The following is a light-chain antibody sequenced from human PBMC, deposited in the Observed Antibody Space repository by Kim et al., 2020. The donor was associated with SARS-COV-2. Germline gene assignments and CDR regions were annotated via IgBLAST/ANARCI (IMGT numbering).Light chain of an antibody. CDR1: SSNIGSNY. CDR2: RNN. V-gene: IGLV1-47*01. J-gene: IGLJ1*01. Sequence: VLTQPPSASGTPGQRVTISCSGSSSNIGSNYVYWYQQLPGTAPKLLIYRNNQRPSGVPDRFSGSKSGTSASLAISGLRSEDEADYYCAAWDDSLSGLYVFGTGTKVTVL. CDR3: AAWDDSLSGLYV.